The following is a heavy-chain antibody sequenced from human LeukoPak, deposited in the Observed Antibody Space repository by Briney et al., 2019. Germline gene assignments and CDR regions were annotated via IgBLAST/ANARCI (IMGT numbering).Heavy chain of an antibody. CDR3: ARDFVSGYGNTFDY. CDR1: GFTFSNYA. Sequence: GGSLRLSRTASGFTFSNYAIHWVRQAPGKGLEWVAVISYDGNIKDYADSVKGRFTISRDNSKNTLYLQMNSLRSEDTAVYYCARDFVSGYGNTFDYWGLGTLVTVSS. J-gene: IGHJ4*02. D-gene: IGHD5-12*01. CDR2: ISYDGNIK. V-gene: IGHV3-30*04.